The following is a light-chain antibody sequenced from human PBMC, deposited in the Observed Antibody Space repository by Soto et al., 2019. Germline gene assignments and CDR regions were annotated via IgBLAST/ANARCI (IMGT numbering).Light chain of an antibody. Sequence: EIVMTQSPATLSVSPWERASLSCRASQSVSSNLAWYQQKPGQTPRLLIYATSTRATGIPARFSGSGSGTEFTLTISSRQSADFAVYYCQHYNNWPLTFGGGTKVDI. CDR1: QSVSSN. J-gene: IGKJ4*01. V-gene: IGKV3-15*01. CDR2: ATS. CDR3: QHYNNWPLT.